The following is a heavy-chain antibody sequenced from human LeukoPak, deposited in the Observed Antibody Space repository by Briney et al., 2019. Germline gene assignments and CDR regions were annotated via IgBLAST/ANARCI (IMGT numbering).Heavy chain of an antibody. Sequence: GGSLRLSCAASGFTFSDYYMSWIRQAPGKGLEWVSYISSSGSTTYYADSVKGRFTISRDNAKNSLYLQMNSLRAEDTALYYCARKFGESLFDIWGQGTMVTVSS. CDR1: GFTFSDYY. J-gene: IGHJ3*02. D-gene: IGHD3-10*01. CDR2: ISSSGSTT. V-gene: IGHV3-11*01. CDR3: ARKFGESLFDI.